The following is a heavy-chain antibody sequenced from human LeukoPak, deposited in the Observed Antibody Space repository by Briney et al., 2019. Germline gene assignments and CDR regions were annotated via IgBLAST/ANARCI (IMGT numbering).Heavy chain of an antibody. CDR1: GFTFNTCA. CDR2: ISGGGVNT. Sequence: PGGSLRLSCAASGFTFNTCAMNWVRQAPGKGLEWVSTISGGGVNTYYADSVKGRFTISRDNSKDILYLQMNSLRAEDTALYYCTKDQQGYNKPGECWGQGALVTVSS. CDR3: TKDQQGYNKPGEC. V-gene: IGHV3-23*01. D-gene: IGHD5-24*01. J-gene: IGHJ4*02.